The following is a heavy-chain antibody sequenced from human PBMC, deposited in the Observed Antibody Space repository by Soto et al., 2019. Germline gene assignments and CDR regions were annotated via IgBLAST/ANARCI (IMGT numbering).Heavy chain of an antibody. D-gene: IGHD2-2*03. CDR3: VRAPPGYSLGYCYYGMDV. CDR2: ISLDGTRT. V-gene: IGHV3-74*01. J-gene: IGHJ6*02. CDR1: GFAFGSYW. Sequence: EVQLVESGGGLVQPGGSLRLSCAAPGFAFGSYWMHWVRQAPGKGLVWSSQISLDGTRTNYADSVKGRFTISRDNAKNTLYLLMHSLRADDTAVYYGVRAPPGYSLGYCYYGMDVWGQGTAVTVSS.